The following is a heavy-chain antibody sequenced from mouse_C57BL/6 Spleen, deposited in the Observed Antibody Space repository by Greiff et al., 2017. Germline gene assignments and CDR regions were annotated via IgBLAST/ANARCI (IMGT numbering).Heavy chain of an antibody. J-gene: IGHJ4*01. CDR3: ARYHYGNYERNAMDY. CDR2: IYPGDGDT. D-gene: IGHD2-1*01. CDR1: GYAFSSYW. Sequence: QVQLQQSGAELVKPGASVKISCKASGYAFSSYWMNWVKQRPGKGLEWIGQIYPGDGDTNYNGKLKGKATLTADKSSSTAYMQLSSLPSEDSAVYFCARYHYGNYERNAMDYWGQGTSVTFSS. V-gene: IGHV1-80*01.